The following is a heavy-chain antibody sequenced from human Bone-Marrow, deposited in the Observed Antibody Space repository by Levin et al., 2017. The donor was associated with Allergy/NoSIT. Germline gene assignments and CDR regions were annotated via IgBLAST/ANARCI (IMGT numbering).Heavy chain of an antibody. V-gene: IGHV1-46*01. CDR2: VHTGDPGT. CDR3: ARSAQNSLDYWDF. J-gene: IGHJ4*02. D-gene: IGHD4-23*01. Sequence: ASVKVSCKASGYTFTNYYIHWVRQVPGQSLEWMGKVHTGDPGTAYAQKFQGRLTMTRNTSTSTVSMALSSLTSEDTAIYYCARSAQNSLDYWDFWGQGTLVTVSS. CDR1: GYTFTNYY.